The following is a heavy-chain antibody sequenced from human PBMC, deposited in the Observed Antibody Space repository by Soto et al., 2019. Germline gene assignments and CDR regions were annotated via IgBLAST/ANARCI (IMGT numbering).Heavy chain of an antibody. D-gene: IGHD4-4*01. CDR3: ARLRPGNPYFDY. CDR1: GGPISRRSNY. Sequence: SETLSLTCTVSGGPISRRSNYWGWIRQPPGKGLEWIGNIYYSGRTYYHPSLKSRVTISADTSKNQLSLKVASVTAADTAVYYCARLRPGNPYFDYWGPGTLVTVSS. V-gene: IGHV4-39*01. CDR2: IYYSGRT. J-gene: IGHJ4*01.